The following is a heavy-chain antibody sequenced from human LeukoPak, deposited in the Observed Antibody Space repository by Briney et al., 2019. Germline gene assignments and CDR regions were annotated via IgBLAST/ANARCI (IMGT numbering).Heavy chain of an antibody. CDR2: INPNSGGT. J-gene: IGHJ1*01. CDR1: GYAFTGYY. Sequence: ASVKVSCKASGYAFTGYYMHWLRQAPGQGLEWMEWINPNSGGTNYAQKFQGRVTMTRDTSISTAYMELSRLRSDDTAVYYCARGHRITIFGVVIHQYFQQWGQGTLVTFSS. V-gene: IGHV1-2*02. D-gene: IGHD3-3*01. CDR3: ARGHRITIFGVVIHQYFQQ.